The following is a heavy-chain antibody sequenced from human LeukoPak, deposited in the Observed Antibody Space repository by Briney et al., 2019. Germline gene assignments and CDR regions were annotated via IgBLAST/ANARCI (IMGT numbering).Heavy chain of an antibody. Sequence: PGGSLRLSCAASGFTFSSYSMNWVRQAPGKGLEWVSSISNSSSYIYYADSVKGRFTISRDNAKNSLYLQMNSLRAEDTAVYYCARVGCSGGSCYSDYWGQGPLVTVSS. CDR1: GFTFSSYS. CDR2: ISNSSSYI. CDR3: ARVGCSGGSCYSDY. D-gene: IGHD2-15*01. J-gene: IGHJ4*02. V-gene: IGHV3-21*01.